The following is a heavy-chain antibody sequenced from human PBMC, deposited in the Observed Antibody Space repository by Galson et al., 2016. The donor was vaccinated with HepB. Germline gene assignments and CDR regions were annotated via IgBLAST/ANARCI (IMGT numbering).Heavy chain of an antibody. CDR2: VNHGGST. CDR3: ARDNYNGSYYGF. CDR1: GGSFSGYY. V-gene: IGHV4-34*01. J-gene: IGHJ4*02. Sequence: SETLSLTCAVYGGSFSGYYWTWIRQPPGKGLEWIGEVNHGGSTNYNPSLKTRVSISVDTSKNQFSLKLISVTAADTAVYFCARDNYNGSYYGFWGPGTLVTVSS. D-gene: IGHD1-26*01.